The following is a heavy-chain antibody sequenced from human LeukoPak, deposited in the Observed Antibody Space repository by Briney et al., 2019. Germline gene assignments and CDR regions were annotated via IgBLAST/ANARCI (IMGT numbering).Heavy chain of an antibody. CDR3: TKGLLP. CDR2: ISYDGSKK. J-gene: IGHJ5*02. Sequence: GGSLRLSCAGSGFTFSSYSMNWVRQAPGKGLQWVAFISYDGSKKHCADSVQGRCTISRDNSKNTLSLQLNSLRADDTAVFYCTKGLLPWGQGTLLTVAA. CDR1: GFTFSSYS. V-gene: IGHV3-30*02.